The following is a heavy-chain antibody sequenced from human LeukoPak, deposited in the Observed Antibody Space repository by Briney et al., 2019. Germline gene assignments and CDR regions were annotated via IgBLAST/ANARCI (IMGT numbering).Heavy chain of an antibody. CDR2: ISAYNGNT. CDR1: GYTFTSYG. CDR3: ARDHGWELLRSYAFDI. Sequence: ASVKVSCKASGYTFTSYGISWVRQARGQGLEWMGWISAYNGNTNYAQKLQGRVTMTTDTSTSTAYMELRSLRSDDTAVYYCARDHGWELLRSYAFDIWGQGTMVTVSS. J-gene: IGHJ3*02. D-gene: IGHD1-26*01. V-gene: IGHV1-18*01.